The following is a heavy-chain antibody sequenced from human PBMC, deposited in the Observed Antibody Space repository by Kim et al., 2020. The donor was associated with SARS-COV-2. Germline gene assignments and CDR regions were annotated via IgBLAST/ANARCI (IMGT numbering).Heavy chain of an antibody. CDR3: ARGVYYDSSGYYYYFDY. J-gene: IGHJ4*02. Sequence: LKSRVTISVDTSKNQFSLKLSSVTAADTAVYYCARGVYYDSSGYYYYFDYWGQGTLVTVSS. D-gene: IGHD3-22*01. V-gene: IGHV4-31*02.